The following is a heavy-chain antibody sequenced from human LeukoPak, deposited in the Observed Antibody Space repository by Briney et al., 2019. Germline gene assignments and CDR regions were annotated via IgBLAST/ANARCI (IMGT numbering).Heavy chain of an antibody. CDR3: ASDPVDCSGGSCLTQRWFDP. CDR2: ISAFNGNT. CDR1: GYTFIEYG. D-gene: IGHD2-15*01. V-gene: IGHV1-18*01. J-gene: IGHJ5*02. Sequence: GASVKVSCKASGYTFIEYGITGVRQAPGQGLERMGGISAFNGNTNYVQKFQGRVTMTTDTSTSTAYMELRSLRSDDTAVYYCASDPVDCSGGSCLTQRWFDPWGQGTLVTVSS.